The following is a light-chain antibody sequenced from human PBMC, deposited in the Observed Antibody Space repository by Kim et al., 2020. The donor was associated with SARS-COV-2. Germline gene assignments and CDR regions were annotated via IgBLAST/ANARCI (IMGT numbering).Light chain of an antibody. V-gene: IGKV1-5*03. CDR1: QSISSW. CDR3: QQYNSYWT. Sequence: SASVGDRVTITCRARQSISSWLAWYQQKPGKAPKLLSYKASSLESGVPSRFSGSGSGTEFTLTISSLQPDDFATYYCQQYNSYWTFGQGTKVDIK. CDR2: KAS. J-gene: IGKJ1*01.